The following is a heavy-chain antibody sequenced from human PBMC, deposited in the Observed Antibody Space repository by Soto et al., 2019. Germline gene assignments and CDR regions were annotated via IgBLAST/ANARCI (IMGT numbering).Heavy chain of an antibody. Sequence: EVQLLESGGGLVQPGGSLRLSCAASGFTFSTYAMNWVRQAPGKGLEWVSGISGSGDSTYYADSVKGRFTVPRDNSKNTPYLQMNSLRAEDTAVFYCAKERSSGWSFDYWGQGTLVTVSS. CDR3: AKERSSGWSFDY. D-gene: IGHD6-19*01. V-gene: IGHV3-23*01. CDR1: GFTFSTYA. J-gene: IGHJ4*02. CDR2: ISGSGDST.